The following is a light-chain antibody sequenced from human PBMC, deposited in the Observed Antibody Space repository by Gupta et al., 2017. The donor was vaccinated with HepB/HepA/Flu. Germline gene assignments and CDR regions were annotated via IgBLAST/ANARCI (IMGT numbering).Light chain of an antibody. V-gene: IGKV1-12*01. CDR2: AAS. Sequence: DIQMTQSPSSVSASVGDRVTITCRASQGISTWLAWYQQKPGKAPKLLIYAASRWQRGVTSRFCGSGFGKDVALTIISRQQEDFAAYYYQQPKSFPPFTFGHGTKVDIK. J-gene: IGKJ3*01. CDR1: QGISTW. CDR3: QQPKSFPPFT.